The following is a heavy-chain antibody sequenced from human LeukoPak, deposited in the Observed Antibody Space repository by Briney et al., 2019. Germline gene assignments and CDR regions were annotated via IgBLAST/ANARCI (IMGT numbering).Heavy chain of an antibody. J-gene: IGHJ4*02. Sequence: GGSLRLSCAASGFTFSSYAMSWLRQAPGKGLEWVSAISGSGGSPYYADSVKGRFTISRDNSKNTLYLQMNSLRAEDTAVYYCARRIAAAKHFDYWGQGTLVTVSS. CDR1: GFTFSSYA. D-gene: IGHD6-13*01. CDR2: ISGSGGSP. V-gene: IGHV3-23*01. CDR3: ARRIAAAKHFDY.